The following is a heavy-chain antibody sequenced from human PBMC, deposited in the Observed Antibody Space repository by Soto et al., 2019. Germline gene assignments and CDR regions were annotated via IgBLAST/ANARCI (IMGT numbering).Heavy chain of an antibody. CDR3: ARVGDPIYYDSSGFVWFDP. CDR2: IYYSGST. J-gene: IGHJ5*02. CDR1: GGSVSSGSYY. Sequence: PSETLSLTCTVSGGSVSSGSYYWSWIRQPPGKGLEWIGYIYYSGSTNYNPSLKSRVTISVDTSKNQFSLKLSSVTAADTAVYYCARVGDPIYYDSSGFVWFDPWGQGTLVTVSS. D-gene: IGHD3-22*01. V-gene: IGHV4-61*01.